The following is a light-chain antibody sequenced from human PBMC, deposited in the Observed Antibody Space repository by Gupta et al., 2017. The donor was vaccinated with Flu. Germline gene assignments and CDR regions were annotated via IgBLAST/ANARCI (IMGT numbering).Light chain of an antibody. CDR1: RSKIGGNP. CDR2: SNN. CDR3: AAWDDSLKAV. Sequence: GSRSKIGGNPVNWYQHLPGTAPKLLIYSNNQRPSGVPDRFSGSKSGTSASLAISGLQSEDEGDYYCAAWDDSLKAVFGGGTKLTVL. V-gene: IGLV1-44*01. J-gene: IGLJ3*02.